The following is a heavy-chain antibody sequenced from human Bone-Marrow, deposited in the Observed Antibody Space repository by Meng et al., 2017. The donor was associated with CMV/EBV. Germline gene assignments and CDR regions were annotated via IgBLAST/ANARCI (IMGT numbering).Heavy chain of an antibody. CDR2: VYYGGRT. V-gene: IGHV4-39*07. CDR1: GGSISVSSLY. CDR3: AKDGGSSYERYY. D-gene: IGHD3-16*01. J-gene: IGHJ4*02. Sequence: SETLSLTCTLSGGSISVSSLYWGWVRQPPGKGLEWIGSVYYGGRTYYSPSLRSRVTMSVDTSKKQLSLRLDSVTAADTAVYYCAKDGGSSYERYYWGRGTLVTVSS.